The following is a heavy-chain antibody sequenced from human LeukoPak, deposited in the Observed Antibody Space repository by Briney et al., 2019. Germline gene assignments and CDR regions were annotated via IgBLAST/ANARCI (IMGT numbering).Heavy chain of an antibody. V-gene: IGHV3-66*02. CDR2: IYSGGST. J-gene: IGHJ4*02. D-gene: IGHD2-2*01. Sequence: GASLRLSCAASGFTVSSNYMSWVRQAPGKGLEWVSVIYSGGSTYYADSVKGRSTISRDNSKNTLYLQMNSLRAEDTAVYYCARSIVPLGYFDYWGQGTLVTVSS. CDR1: GFTVSSNY. CDR3: ARSIVPLGYFDY.